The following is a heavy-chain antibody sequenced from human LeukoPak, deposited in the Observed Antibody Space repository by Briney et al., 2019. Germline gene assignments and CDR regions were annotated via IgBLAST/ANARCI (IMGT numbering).Heavy chain of an antibody. CDR1: GGSFSGYY. Sequence: SETLSLTCAVYGGSFSGYYWSWIRQPPGKGLEWIGEINHSGSTNYNPSLESRVTISVDTSKNQFSLKLSSVTAADTAVYYCARGRIDGDYRLDYWGQGTLVTVSS. CDR3: ARGRIDGDYRLDY. V-gene: IGHV4-34*01. D-gene: IGHD4-17*01. CDR2: INHSGST. J-gene: IGHJ4*02.